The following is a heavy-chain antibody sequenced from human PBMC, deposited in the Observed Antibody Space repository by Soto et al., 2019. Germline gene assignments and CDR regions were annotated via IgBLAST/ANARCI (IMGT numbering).Heavy chain of an antibody. CDR1: GGTFSSYA. CDR3: ARDGDPTPYHYYGMDV. CDR2: IIPIFDTA. J-gene: IGHJ6*02. D-gene: IGHD4-17*01. V-gene: IGHV1-69*12. Sequence: QVQLVQSGAEVKKPGSSVKVSCKASGGTFSSYAISWLRQAPGQGLEWMGGIIPIFDTADYAQKFQGRVTITADESTSTAYMELSSLRSEDTAVFYCARDGDPTPYHYYGMDVWGQGTTVTVSS.